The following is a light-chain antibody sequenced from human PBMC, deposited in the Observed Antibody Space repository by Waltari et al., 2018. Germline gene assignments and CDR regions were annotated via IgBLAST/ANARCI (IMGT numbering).Light chain of an antibody. CDR1: LSVGRSR. J-gene: IGKJ1*01. CDR2: RAS. V-gene: IGKV3-20*01. Sequence: EIVLTQSPGTASFSPGERVTLSCRASLSVGRSRLAWYQQKPGQAPRLVIYRASRRATGIPDRFSGSGSGTDFRLTISRLEPEDFAVYYCQQHGTLPATFGQGTKVEIK. CDR3: QQHGTLPAT.